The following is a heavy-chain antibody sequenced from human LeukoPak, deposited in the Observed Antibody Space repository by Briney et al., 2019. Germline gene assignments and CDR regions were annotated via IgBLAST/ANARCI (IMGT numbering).Heavy chain of an antibody. J-gene: IGHJ6*02. CDR3: ARDLGLGYCSSTSCYADFYYYYGMDV. V-gene: IGHV3-21*01. CDR2: ISSSSSYI. CDR1: GLTFSSYA. D-gene: IGHD2-2*01. Sequence: GGSLRLSCAASGLTFSSYAMTWVRQPPGKGLEWVSSISSSSSYIYYADSVKGRFTISRDNAKNSLYLQMNSLRAEDTAVYYCARDLGLGYCSSTSCYADFYYYYGMDVWGQGTTVTVSS.